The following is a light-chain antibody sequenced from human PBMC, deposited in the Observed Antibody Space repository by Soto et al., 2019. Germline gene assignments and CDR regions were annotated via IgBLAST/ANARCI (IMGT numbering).Light chain of an antibody. V-gene: IGLV2-8*01. CDR3: SSYAGSNNYV. CDR1: SSDVGSYNY. J-gene: IGLJ1*01. Sequence: QSALTQPPSASGSPGQSVTISCTGTSSDVGSYNYVSWYQQHPGKAPKLMIYEVSKRPSGVPDRFSASKSGNTASLTVSGLQAEDEADYYCSSYAGSNNYVFGTGTQLTVL. CDR2: EVS.